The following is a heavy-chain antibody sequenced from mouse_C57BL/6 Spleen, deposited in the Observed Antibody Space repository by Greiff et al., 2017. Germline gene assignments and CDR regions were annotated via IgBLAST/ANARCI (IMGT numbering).Heavy chain of an antibody. J-gene: IGHJ1*03. Sequence: VQLQQPGAELVRPGSSVKLSCKASGYTFTSYWMHWVKQRPIQGLEWIGNIDPSDSDTHYNQKFKDKATLTVDKSSSTAYMQRSSLTSEDSAVCYCAREGGGDFDDWGTGTTVTVSS. CDR1: GYTFTSYW. V-gene: IGHV1-52*01. CDR3: AREGGGDFDD. CDR2: IDPSDSDT.